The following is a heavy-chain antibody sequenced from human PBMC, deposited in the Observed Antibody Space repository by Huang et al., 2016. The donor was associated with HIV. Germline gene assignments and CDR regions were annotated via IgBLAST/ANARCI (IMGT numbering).Heavy chain of an antibody. CDR2: IRYDGTKK. D-gene: IGHD3-22*01. CDR3: VKDSGWNYYDNSDTSVDGLDM. Sequence: QVQLVESGGGVVQPGGSLRLSCAASRFTFSNFGMHWVRPAAGKGLECGTCIRYDGTKKYYADTVKGRFTISRDNSKNTLYLQMNSLRVEDTAVYYCVKDSGWNYYDNSDTSVDGLDMWGQGTMVSVSS. J-gene: IGHJ3*02. CDR1: RFTFSNFG. V-gene: IGHV3-30*02.